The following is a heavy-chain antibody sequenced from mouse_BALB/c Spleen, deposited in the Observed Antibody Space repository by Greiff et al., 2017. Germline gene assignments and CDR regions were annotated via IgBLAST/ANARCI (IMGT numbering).Heavy chain of an antibody. CDR2: ISNGGGST. D-gene: IGHD6-1*01. CDR1: GFTFSSYT. V-gene: IGHV5-12-2*01. J-gene: IGHJ3*01. Sequence: EVHLVESGGGLVQPGGSLKLSCAASGFTFSSYTMSWVRQTPEKRLEWVAYISNGGGSTYYPDTVKGRFTISRDNAKNTLYLQMSSLKSEDTAMYYCARRPLGGWFAYWGQGTLVTVSA. CDR3: ARRPLGGWFAY.